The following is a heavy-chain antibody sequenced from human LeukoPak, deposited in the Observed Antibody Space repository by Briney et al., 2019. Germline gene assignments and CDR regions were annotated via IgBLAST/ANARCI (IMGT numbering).Heavy chain of an antibody. CDR1: GFTFSSYS. Sequence: PRGSLRLSCAASGFTFSSYSMNWVRQAPGKGLEWVSSISSSSYIYYADSVKGRFTISRDNAKNSLYLQMNSLRAEDTAVYYCARIQSPSSAYYYYYMDVWGKGTTVTVSS. V-gene: IGHV3-21*01. CDR2: ISSSSYI. J-gene: IGHJ6*03. D-gene: IGHD6-13*01. CDR3: ARIQSPSSAYYYYYMDV.